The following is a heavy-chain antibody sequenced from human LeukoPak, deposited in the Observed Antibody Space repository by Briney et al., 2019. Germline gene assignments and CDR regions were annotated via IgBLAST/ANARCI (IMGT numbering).Heavy chain of an antibody. D-gene: IGHD6-19*01. Sequence: GGSLRLSCAASGFTFSSYAMHWVRQAPGKGLEWVAVISYDGSNKYYADSVKGRFTISRDNSKNTLYLQMNSLRAEDTAVYYCAKGIVVAGTRWFDPWGQGTLVTVSS. CDR2: ISYDGSNK. V-gene: IGHV3-30-3*01. J-gene: IGHJ5*02. CDR3: AKGIVVAGTRWFDP. CDR1: GFTFSSYA.